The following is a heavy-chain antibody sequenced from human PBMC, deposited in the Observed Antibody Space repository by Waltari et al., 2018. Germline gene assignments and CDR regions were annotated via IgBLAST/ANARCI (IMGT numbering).Heavy chain of an antibody. V-gene: IGHV4-4*09. CDR1: GGSISSYY. Sequence: QVQLQESGPGLVKPSETPSLTCTVSGGSISSYYWSWIRQPPGKGLEWIGYIYTSGSTNYNPSLKSRVTISVDTSKNQFSLKLSSVTAADTAVYYCARGSTLWSRYYYYYMDVWGKGTTVTVSS. D-gene: IGHD3-10*01. CDR3: ARGSTLWSRYYYYYMDV. CDR2: IYTSGST. J-gene: IGHJ6*03.